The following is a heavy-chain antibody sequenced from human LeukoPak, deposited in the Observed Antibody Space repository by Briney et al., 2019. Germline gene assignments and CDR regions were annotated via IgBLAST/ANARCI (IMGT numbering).Heavy chain of an antibody. CDR3: ARERELYYYDSSGYYED. CDR2: IKQDGSEK. J-gene: IGHJ4*02. Sequence: GGSLRLSCAASGFTVITNDMTWVRQAPGKGLEWVANIKQDGSEKYYVDSVKGRFTISRDNAKNSLYLQMNSLRAEDTAVYYCARERELYYYDSSGYYEDWGQGTLVTVSS. CDR1: GFTVITND. V-gene: IGHV3-7*01. D-gene: IGHD3-22*01.